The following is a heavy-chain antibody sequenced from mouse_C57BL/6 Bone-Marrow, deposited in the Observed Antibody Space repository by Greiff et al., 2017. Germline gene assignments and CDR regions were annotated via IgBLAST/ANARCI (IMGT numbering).Heavy chain of an antibody. CDR1: GFTFSSYG. V-gene: IGHV5-6*01. J-gene: IGHJ2*01. D-gene: IGHD1-1*01. Sequence: SGGDLVKPGGSLKLSCAASGFTFSSYGMSWVRQTPDKRLEWVATISSGGSYTYYPDSVKGRFTISRDNAKNTLYLQMSSLKSEDTAMYYCARRGYYGHFDYWGQGTTLTVSS. CDR3: ARRGYYGHFDY. CDR2: ISSGGSYT.